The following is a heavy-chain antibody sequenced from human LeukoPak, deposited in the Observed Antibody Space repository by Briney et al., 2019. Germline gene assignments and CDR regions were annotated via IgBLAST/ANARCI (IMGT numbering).Heavy chain of an antibody. D-gene: IGHD6-13*01. V-gene: IGHV3-7*01. CDR1: EFSASNYW. CDR2: IKQDGSQE. CDR3: VREWAGGLAAAGTRIEGSY. Sequence: GGSLRLSCVVSEFSASNYWMSWVRQAPGKGLGWVANIKQDGSQENYVDSAKGRFTISRDNAKNSVYLQMNGLLVEDTAVYYCVREWAGGLAAAGTRIEGSYWGQGTQVIVSS. J-gene: IGHJ4*02.